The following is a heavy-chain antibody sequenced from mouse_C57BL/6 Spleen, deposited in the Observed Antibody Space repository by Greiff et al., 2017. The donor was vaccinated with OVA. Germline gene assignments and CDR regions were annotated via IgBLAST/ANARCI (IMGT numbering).Heavy chain of an antibody. CDR2: IDPSDSYT. J-gene: IGHJ4*01. CDR3: ARFPNYYGSSYNAMDD. D-gene: IGHD1-1*01. CDR1: GYTFTSYW. Sequence: QVQLQQPGAELVRPGTSVKLSCKASGYTFTSYWMHWVKQRPGQGLEWIGVIDPSDSYTNYNQKFKGKATLTVDTSSSTAYMQRSSLTSEDSAVYYCARFPNYYGSSYNAMDDWGQGTSVTVSS. V-gene: IGHV1-59*01.